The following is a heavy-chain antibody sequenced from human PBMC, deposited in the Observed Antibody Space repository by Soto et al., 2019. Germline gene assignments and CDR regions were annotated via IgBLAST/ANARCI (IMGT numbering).Heavy chain of an antibody. V-gene: IGHV3-48*01. CDR3: AREADILNWFDP. J-gene: IGHJ5*02. Sequence: EVQLVESGGGLVQPGGSLRLSCAASGFTFSSYSMNWVRQAPGKGLEWVSYISSSSSTIYYADSVKGRFTISRDNAKNSLYLQMNSLRAEDTAVYYCAREADILNWFDPWCQGTLVTVYS. D-gene: IGHD3-9*01. CDR2: ISSSSSTI. CDR1: GFTFSSYS.